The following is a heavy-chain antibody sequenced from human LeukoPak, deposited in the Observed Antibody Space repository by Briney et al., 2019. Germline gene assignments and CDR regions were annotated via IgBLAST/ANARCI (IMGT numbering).Heavy chain of an antibody. CDR2: IYYSGST. CDR3: ARVSRRYNWFDP. J-gene: IGHJ5*02. D-gene: IGHD6-25*01. Sequence: SETLSLTCTVSGGPISSSSYYWGWIRQPPGKGLEWIGSIYYSGSTHYNPSLKSRVTISVDTSKNQFSLKLSSVTAADTAVYYCARVSRRYNWFDPWGQGTLVTVSS. V-gene: IGHV4-39*07. CDR1: GGPISSSSYY.